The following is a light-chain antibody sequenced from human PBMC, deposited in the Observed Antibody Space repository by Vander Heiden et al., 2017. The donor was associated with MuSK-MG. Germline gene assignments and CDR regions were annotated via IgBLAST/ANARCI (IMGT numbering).Light chain of an antibody. V-gene: IGKV3-20*01. CDR2: GAS. CDR1: QNVVSSNY. Sequence: ESVLTQSPATLSLSPGERATLSCRASQNVVSSNYLAWYQQRPGQAPRLLIYGASTRATCIPDRFSGSGSGTDFTLTISRLEPEDFAVYYCQQYGSSPLYTFGQGTKVEIK. J-gene: IGKJ2*01. CDR3: QQYGSSPLYT.